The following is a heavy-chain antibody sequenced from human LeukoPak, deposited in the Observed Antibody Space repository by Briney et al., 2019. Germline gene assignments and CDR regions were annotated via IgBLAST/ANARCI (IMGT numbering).Heavy chain of an antibody. J-gene: IGHJ6*03. CDR3: ARVEAGYSYGRKTDYYYYMDV. CDR2: IYTSGST. D-gene: IGHD5-18*01. CDR1: GGSISSGSYY. V-gene: IGHV4-61*02. Sequence: SQTLSLTCTVSGGSISSGSYYWSWIRQPAGKGLEWIGRIYTSGSTNYNPSLKSRVTMSVDTSKNQFSLKLSSVTAADTAVYYCARVEAGYSYGRKTDYYYYMDVWGKGTTVTISS.